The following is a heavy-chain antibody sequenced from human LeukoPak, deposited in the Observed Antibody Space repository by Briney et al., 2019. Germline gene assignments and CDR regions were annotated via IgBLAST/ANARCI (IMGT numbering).Heavy chain of an antibody. D-gene: IGHD1-1*01. CDR3: ARDLDG. V-gene: IGHV3-30*04. CDR2: ISYDGSNK. Sequence: GGSLRLSCAASGFTFSSYAMHWVRQAPGKGLEWVAVISYDGSNKYYADSVKGRFTISRGNSKNTLYLQMNSLRAEDTAVYYCARDLDGWGQGTLVTVSS. CDR1: GFTFSSYA. J-gene: IGHJ4*02.